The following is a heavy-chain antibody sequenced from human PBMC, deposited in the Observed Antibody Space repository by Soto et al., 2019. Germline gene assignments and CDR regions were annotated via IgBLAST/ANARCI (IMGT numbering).Heavy chain of an antibody. J-gene: IGHJ1*01. CDR2: INPSGDSR. CDR3: ARDNSQNYGTPAASSWSPF. V-gene: IGHV1-46*01. D-gene: IGHD2-15*01. Sequence: WVRHETGQGLEWMGIINPSGDSRNYAQKFQGRVTITRDTSTSTVYMDLSSLRYEDTAVYYCARDNSQNYGTPAASSWSPFRVQGTPVPGFS.